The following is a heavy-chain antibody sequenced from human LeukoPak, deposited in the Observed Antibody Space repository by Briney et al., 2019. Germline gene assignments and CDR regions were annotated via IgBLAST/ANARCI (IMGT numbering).Heavy chain of an antibody. Sequence: ASVTVSFTASGYTFTSYDINWVRQATGQGHEWMGWMNPNSGNTGYAQKFQGRVTMTRDTSISTAYMELSSLRSEDTAVYYCAKAGIVATMNADWFDPWGQGTLVTVSS. CDR3: AKAGIVATMNADWFDP. CDR2: MNPNSGNT. CDR1: GYTFTSYD. J-gene: IGHJ5*02. V-gene: IGHV1-8*01. D-gene: IGHD5-12*01.